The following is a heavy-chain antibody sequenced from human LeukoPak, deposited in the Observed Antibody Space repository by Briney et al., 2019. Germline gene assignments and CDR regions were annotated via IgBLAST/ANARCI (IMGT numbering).Heavy chain of an antibody. CDR1: GYRFANYW. CDR2: VYPDDSTIT. D-gene: IGHD4/OR15-4a*01. V-gene: IGHV5-51*01. J-gene: IGHJ5*01. CDR3: ARHVTDYCDPSFGSWFDS. Sequence: GESLKISCRGSGYRFANYWIGWVRQMPGKGLEWMGIVYPDDSTITRYSPSFQGQVTISADKFVTTAYLQWSSLKASDTAVYYCARHVTDYCDPSFGSWFDSWGQGTLVTVSS.